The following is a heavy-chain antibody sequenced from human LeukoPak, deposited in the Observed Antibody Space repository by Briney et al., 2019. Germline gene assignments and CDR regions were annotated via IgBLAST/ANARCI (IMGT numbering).Heavy chain of an antibody. Sequence: SHTLSLTCTVSCVSISRVCYSCSWIQQPPWNGLEWIGDIYHSRSTYHNPSLKSPVTISVARSKNQFSLKLSTVPAADTAVYYGARRHITMVRGVIPYGRDVWGKGTTVTVSS. D-gene: IGHD3-10*01. CDR1: CVSISRVCYS. CDR2: IYHSRST. CDR3: ARRHITMVRGVIPYGRDV. J-gene: IGHJ6*04. V-gene: IGHV4-30-2*01.